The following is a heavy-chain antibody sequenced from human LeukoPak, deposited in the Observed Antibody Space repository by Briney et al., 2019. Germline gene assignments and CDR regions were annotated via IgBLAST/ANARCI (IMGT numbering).Heavy chain of an antibody. D-gene: IGHD3-3*01. J-gene: IGHJ4*02. CDR2: INPSGGST. V-gene: IGHV1-46*01. Sequence: ASVKVSCKASGYTFSSYYMHWVRQAPGQGLEKMGIINPSGGSTSYAQKFQGRVTMTRDTSTSTVYMELSSLRSEDTAVYYCARDMDSIFGVGGWGQGTLVTVSS. CDR3: ARDMDSIFGVGG. CDR1: GYTFSSYY.